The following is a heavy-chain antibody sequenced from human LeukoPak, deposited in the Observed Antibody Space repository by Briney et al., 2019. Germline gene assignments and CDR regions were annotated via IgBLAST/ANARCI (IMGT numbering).Heavy chain of an antibody. CDR2: ISDSGDTT. Sequence: PGGSLRLSCAASGFTFSSYAMTWVRQAPGKGLEWVSGISDSGDTTYYADSVKGRFTISRDNSKNTVYLQMNSLRAEDTAVYYCAKDGRAVAGTSAWYWGQGIQVTVS. CDR1: GFTFSSYA. D-gene: IGHD6-19*01. J-gene: IGHJ4*02. V-gene: IGHV3-23*01. CDR3: AKDGRAVAGTSAWY.